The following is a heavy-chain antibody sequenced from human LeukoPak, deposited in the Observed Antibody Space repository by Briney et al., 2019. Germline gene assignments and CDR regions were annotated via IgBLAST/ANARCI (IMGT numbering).Heavy chain of an antibody. J-gene: IGHJ4*02. D-gene: IGHD3-16*02. CDR2: INHSGST. CDR3: ARGLWVWGSYRPYYFDY. V-gene: IGHV4-34*01. CDR1: GGFFRGYY. Sequence: PSETLSLTCAVYGGFFRGYYWSWIRQPPGKGLEWIWEINHSGSTNYNPSLKSRVTISGDTSKNQFSLKLSAVTAADTAVYYGARGLWVWGSYRPYYFDYWGQGTLVTVSS.